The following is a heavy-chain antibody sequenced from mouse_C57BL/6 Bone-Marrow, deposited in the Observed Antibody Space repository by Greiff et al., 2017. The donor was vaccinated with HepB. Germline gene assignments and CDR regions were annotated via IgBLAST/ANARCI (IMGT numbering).Heavy chain of an antibody. Sequence: VQLQQSGPGLVAPSQSLSITCTVSGFSLTSYGVHWVRQPPGKGLEWLVVIWSDGSTTYNSALKSRLSISKDNSKSQVFLKMNSLQTDDTAMYYCARLEFYGSFYYFDYWGQGTTLTVSS. CDR1: GFSLTSYG. V-gene: IGHV2-6*03. D-gene: IGHD1-1*01. CDR2: IWSDGST. CDR3: ARLEFYGSFYYFDY. J-gene: IGHJ2*01.